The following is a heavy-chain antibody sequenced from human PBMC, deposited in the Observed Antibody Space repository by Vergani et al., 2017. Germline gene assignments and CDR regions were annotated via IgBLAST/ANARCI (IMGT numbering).Heavy chain of an antibody. J-gene: IGHJ4*02. CDR3: AREPGGTQSGALMYDY. CDR2: ISSSSSYI. Sequence: EVQLVESGGDLVKPGGSLRLSCAASGFTFSSYSMNWVRQAPGKGLEWVSSISSSSSYIYYADSVKGRFTISRDNAKNSLYLQMNSLRAEDTAVYYCAREPGGTQSGALMYDYWGQGTLVTVSS. CDR1: GFTFSSYS. D-gene: IGHD1-26*01. V-gene: IGHV3-21*01.